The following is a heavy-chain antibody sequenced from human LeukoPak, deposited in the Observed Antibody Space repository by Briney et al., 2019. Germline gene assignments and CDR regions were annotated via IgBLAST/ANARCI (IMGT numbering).Heavy chain of an antibody. J-gene: IGHJ6*02. Sequence: GSLRLSCAASGFTFSSYAMRWVRQAPGKGLEWVAVISYDGSNKYYADSVKGRFTISRDNSKNTLYLQMNSLRAEDTAVYYCARDEDSMVRGRTYYYYGMDVWGQGTTVTVSS. CDR1: GFTFSSYA. V-gene: IGHV3-30*04. D-gene: IGHD3-10*01. CDR2: ISYDGSNK. CDR3: ARDEDSMVRGRTYYYYGMDV.